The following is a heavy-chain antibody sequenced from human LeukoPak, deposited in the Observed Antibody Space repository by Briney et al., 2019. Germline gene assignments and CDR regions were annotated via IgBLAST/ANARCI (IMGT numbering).Heavy chain of an antibody. Sequence: SETLSLTCTVSGGSISSSSYYWGWIRQPPGKGLEWIGSIYYSGSTYYNPSLKSRVTISVDTSKNQFSLKLSSVTAADTAVYYCARNQYCSGGSCYYYFDYWGQGTLVTVSS. CDR3: ARNQYCSGGSCYYYFDY. CDR2: IYYSGST. D-gene: IGHD2-15*01. V-gene: IGHV4-39*07. CDR1: GGSISSSSYY. J-gene: IGHJ4*02.